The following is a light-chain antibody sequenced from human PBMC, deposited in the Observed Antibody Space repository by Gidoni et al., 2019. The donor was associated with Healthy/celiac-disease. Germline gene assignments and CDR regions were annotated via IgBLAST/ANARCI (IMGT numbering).Light chain of an antibody. J-gene: IGLJ2*01. CDR2: AVS. CDR1: SSEVGSYNL. Sequence: QSALTQPASVSGSPGQSITISCTGTSSEVGSYNLVSWYQQHPGKAPKLMIYAVSKRPSGVSNRFSGSKSGNTASLTISGLQAEDEADYYCCSYAGSSTSVVFGGGTKLTVL. CDR3: CSYAGSSTSVV. V-gene: IGLV2-23*02.